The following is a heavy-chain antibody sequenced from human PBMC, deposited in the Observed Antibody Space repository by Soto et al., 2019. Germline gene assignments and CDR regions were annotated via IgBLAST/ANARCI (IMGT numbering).Heavy chain of an antibody. V-gene: IGHV3-21*01. CDR2: ISATGTYT. CDR1: GFTFSTCS. J-gene: IGHJ5*02. Sequence: EVQLVESGGGLVEPGGSLRLSCATSGFTFSTCSMNWVRQAPGNGLEWVSSISATGTYTFYADSLKGRFTISRDNARNSLFLPMNSLRVEDTALYYCTTEYNSRQDLNHWGQGALVTVSS. CDR3: TTEYNSRQDLNH. D-gene: IGHD6-6*01.